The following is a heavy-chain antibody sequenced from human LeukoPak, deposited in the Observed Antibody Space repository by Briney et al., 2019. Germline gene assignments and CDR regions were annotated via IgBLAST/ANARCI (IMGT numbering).Heavy chain of an antibody. D-gene: IGHD3-9*01. CDR2: ISAYNGNT. CDR3: ARGGRLRYFDGLFLARGFDY. V-gene: IGHV1-18*01. Sequence: SVKVSCKASGYTFTSYGISWVRQAPGQGLEWMGWISAYNGNTNYAQKLQGRVTMTTDTSTSTAYMELRSLRSDDTAVYYCARGGRLRYFDGLFLARGFDYWGQGTLVTVSS. CDR1: GYTFTSYG. J-gene: IGHJ4*02.